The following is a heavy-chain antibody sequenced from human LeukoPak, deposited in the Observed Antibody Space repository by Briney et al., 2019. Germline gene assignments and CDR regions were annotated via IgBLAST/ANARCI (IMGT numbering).Heavy chain of an antibody. CDR2: IIPIFGTA. Sequence: ASVKVSCKASGGTFSSYAISWVRQAPGQGLEWMGGIIPIFGTANYAQKFQGRVTITADESTSTAYMELSSLRSEDTAVYYCARQWFGELLSEYNWFDPWGQGTLVTVSS. D-gene: IGHD3-10*01. V-gene: IGHV1-69*13. CDR3: ARQWFGELLSEYNWFDP. CDR1: GGTFSSYA. J-gene: IGHJ5*02.